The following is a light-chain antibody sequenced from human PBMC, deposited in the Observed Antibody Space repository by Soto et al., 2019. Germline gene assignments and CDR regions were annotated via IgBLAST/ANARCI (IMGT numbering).Light chain of an antibody. CDR3: QQYGGSPLT. V-gene: IGKV3-20*01. Sequence: DIVMTQSPDSLAVSLGERAAINCKSSQSVKSSYLAWYQQKAGQAPRLLIYGASTRATGIPDRFSGSGSGTDFTLTISRLAPEDFAVYYCQQYGGSPLTFGGGTKVDIK. CDR2: GAS. J-gene: IGKJ4*01. CDR1: QSVKSSY.